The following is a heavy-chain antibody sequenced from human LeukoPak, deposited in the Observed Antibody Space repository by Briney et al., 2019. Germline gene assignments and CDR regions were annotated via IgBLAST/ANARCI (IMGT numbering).Heavy chain of an antibody. J-gene: IGHJ5*02. Sequence: ASVKVSCKVSGYTLTELSVHWVRQAPGKGLEWMGGFDPEDGETIYAQKFQGRVTMTEDTSTDTAYMELSSLRSEDTAVYYCATVGVQTDYDILTGYHNWFDPWGQGTLVTVSS. CDR1: GYTLTELS. D-gene: IGHD3-9*01. CDR3: ATVGVQTDYDILTGYHNWFDP. V-gene: IGHV1-24*01. CDR2: FDPEDGET.